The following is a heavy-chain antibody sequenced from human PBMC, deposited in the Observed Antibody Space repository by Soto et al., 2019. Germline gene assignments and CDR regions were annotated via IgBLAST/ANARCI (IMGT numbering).Heavy chain of an antibody. CDR1: GFNFSDYY. Sequence: PGGSLRLSCSGFGFNFSDYYMNWIRQSPVKGLEWVSSILSLESHKYYAASVMGRFSVSRDNAKRSLFLQMNNLRAEDTGIYFCATGLKDTSNRPSFDSWGPGTPVTVSS. J-gene: IGHJ4*02. CDR3: ATGLKDTSNRPSFDS. V-gene: IGHV3-11*01. CDR2: ILSLESHK. D-gene: IGHD2-8*01.